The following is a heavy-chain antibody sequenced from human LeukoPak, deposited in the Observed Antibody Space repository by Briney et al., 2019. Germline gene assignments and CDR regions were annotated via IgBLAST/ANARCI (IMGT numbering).Heavy chain of an antibody. J-gene: IGHJ4*02. D-gene: IGHD3-10*01. CDR3: ARMVDGVRFDY. V-gene: IGHV3-21*04. CDR2: ISGNSRYI. Sequence: GGSLRLSCAASGFTFSSYSMTWVRQAPGKGLEWVSSISGNSRYIYYADSMRGRFTISRDNAKNSLYLQMNSLRAEDTALYYCARMVDGVRFDYWGQGTLVTVSS. CDR1: GFTFSSYS.